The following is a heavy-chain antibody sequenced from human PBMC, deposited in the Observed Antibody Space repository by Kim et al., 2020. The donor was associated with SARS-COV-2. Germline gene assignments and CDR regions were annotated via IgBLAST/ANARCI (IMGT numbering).Heavy chain of an antibody. Sequence: SETLSLTCTVSGGSISRGGYYRSWIRQHPGKGLEWIGYIYYSGSTYYNPSLKSRVTISVDTSKNQFSLKLSSVTAADTAVYYCARDRIAARPGRGALVGWFDPWGQGTLVTVSS. CDR3: ARDRIAARPGRGALVGWFDP. CDR2: IYYSGST. CDR1: GGSISRGGYY. V-gene: IGHV4-31*03. J-gene: IGHJ5*02. D-gene: IGHD6-6*01.